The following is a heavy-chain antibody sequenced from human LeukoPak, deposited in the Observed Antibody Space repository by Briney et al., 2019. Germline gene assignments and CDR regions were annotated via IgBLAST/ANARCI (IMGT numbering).Heavy chain of an antibody. CDR2: ITDSGSTI. V-gene: IGHV3-11*04. D-gene: IGHD2-2*03. Sequence: GGSLRLSCAASGFTFSDYYMNWIRQAPGKGLEWVSYITDSGSTIYYADSVKGRFAISRDNAKNSLYLQMNSLRAEDTAVYYCARDPGQLDQFDYWGQGTLVTVSS. CDR1: GFTFSDYY. CDR3: ARDPGQLDQFDY. J-gene: IGHJ4*02.